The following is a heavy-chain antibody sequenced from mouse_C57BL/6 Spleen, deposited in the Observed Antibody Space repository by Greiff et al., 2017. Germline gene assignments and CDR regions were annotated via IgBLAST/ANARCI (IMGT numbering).Heavy chain of an antibody. CDR1: GYAFSSSW. V-gene: IGHV1-82*01. D-gene: IGHD2-4*01. Sequence: VQLVESGPELVKPGASVKISCKASGYAFSSSWMNWVKQRPGKGLEWIGRIYPGDGDTNYNGKFKGKATLTADKSSSTAYMQLSSLTSEDSAVYFCVYYDYDWYFDVWGTGTTVTVSS. CDR2: IYPGDGDT. J-gene: IGHJ1*03. CDR3: VYYDYDWYFDV.